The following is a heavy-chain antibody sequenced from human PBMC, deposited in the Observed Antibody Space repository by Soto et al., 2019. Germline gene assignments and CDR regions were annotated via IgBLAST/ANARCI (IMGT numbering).Heavy chain of an antibody. CDR3: ARGGVSDCSSTSCYFSWFDP. V-gene: IGHV4-34*01. J-gene: IGHJ5*02. D-gene: IGHD2-2*01. CDR2: INHSGST. Sequence: QVQLQQWGAGLLKPSETLSLTCAVYGGSFSGYYWSWIRQPPGKGLEWIGEINHSGSTNYNPSLKSRVTISVDTSKNQFSLKLSSVTAAGTAVYYCARGGVSDCSSTSCYFSWFDPWGQGTLVTVSS. CDR1: GGSFSGYY.